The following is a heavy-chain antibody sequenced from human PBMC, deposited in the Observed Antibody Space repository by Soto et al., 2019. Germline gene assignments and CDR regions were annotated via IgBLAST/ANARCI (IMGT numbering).Heavy chain of an antibody. J-gene: IGHJ6*03. CDR2: IYYSGST. V-gene: IGHV4-39*01. Sequence: PSETLSLTCTVSGVSISSSSYYWGWIRQPPGKGLEWIGSIYYSGSTYYNPSLKSRVTISVDTSKNQFSLKLSSVTAADTAVYYCARLPYDFWSGYYFHYYMDVWGKGTTVTVSS. CDR1: GVSISSSSYY. D-gene: IGHD3-3*01. CDR3: ARLPYDFWSGYYFHYYMDV.